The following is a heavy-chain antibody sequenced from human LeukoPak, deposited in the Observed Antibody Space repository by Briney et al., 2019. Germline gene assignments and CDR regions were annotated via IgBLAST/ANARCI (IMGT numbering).Heavy chain of an antibody. Sequence: SQTLSLTCTVSGGSISSGGYYWSWIRQPPGKGLEWIGYIYHSGSTYYNPSLKSRVTISVDTSKNQFSLKLSSVTAADTAVYYCARYHSSSWYGYNWFDPWGQGTLVTVSS. D-gene: IGHD6-13*01. CDR1: GGSISSGGYY. CDR3: ARYHSSSWYGYNWFDP. J-gene: IGHJ5*02. V-gene: IGHV4-30-2*01. CDR2: IYHSGST.